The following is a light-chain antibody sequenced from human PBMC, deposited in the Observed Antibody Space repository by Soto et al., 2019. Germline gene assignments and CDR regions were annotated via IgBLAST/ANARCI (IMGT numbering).Light chain of an antibody. CDR1: SSDVGGYNY. CDR3: SSYTVSSTVI. J-gene: IGLJ2*01. CDR2: DVS. Sequence: ALTQPASVSGSPGQSITISCTGTSSDVGGYNYVSWYQQHPGKAPKLMIYDVSNRPSGVSNRFSGSRSGNTASLIISGLQTEDEADYYCSSYTVSSTVIFGGGTKLTVL. V-gene: IGLV2-14*01.